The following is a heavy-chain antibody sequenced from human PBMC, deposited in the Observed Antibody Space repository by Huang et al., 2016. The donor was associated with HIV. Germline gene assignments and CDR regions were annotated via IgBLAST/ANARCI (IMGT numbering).Heavy chain of an antibody. CDR3: ARQGLWLPPTDPFDY. J-gene: IGHJ4*02. V-gene: IGHV5-51*01. D-gene: IGHD3-10*01. CDR2: IYPVDSGT. CDR1: GYNFDRYW. Sequence: EVHLVQSGAEVKEPGESLKISCQASGYNFDRYWIGWVRQMPGKGLEWMGVIYPVDSGTRYDPSFPGQVTISDDQSINTAYRQWSSLKASDTAIYFCARQGLWLPPTDPFDYWGQGTPVTVSA.